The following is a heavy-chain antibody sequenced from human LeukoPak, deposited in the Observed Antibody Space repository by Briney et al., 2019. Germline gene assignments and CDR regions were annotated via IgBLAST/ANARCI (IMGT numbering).Heavy chain of an antibody. V-gene: IGHV3-23*01. Sequence: PGGSLRLSCAASGFTFSSYAMSWVRQAPGKGLEWVSAISGSGGSTYYADSVKGRFTISRDNSKNTLYLQMNSLRAEDTAVYYCAKDLGCSSTSCYPWFDPWGQGTLVTVSS. J-gene: IGHJ5*02. CDR1: GFTFSSYA. D-gene: IGHD2-2*01. CDR3: AKDLGCSSTSCYPWFDP. CDR2: ISGSGGST.